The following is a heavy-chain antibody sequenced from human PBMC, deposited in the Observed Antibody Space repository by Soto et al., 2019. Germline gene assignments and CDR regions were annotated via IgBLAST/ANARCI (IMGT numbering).Heavy chain of an antibody. D-gene: IGHD3-10*01. CDR1: GFTFSSYS. CDR2: ISSSSSYI. Sequence: EVQLVESGGGLVKPGGSLRLSCAASGFTFSSYSMNWVRQAPGKGLEWVSSISSSSSYIYYADSVKGRFTNSRDNANNSLYLQMKSLRAEYTAVYYCARASGFSTGFGEEAVAFYIWGQGTMVTVSS. V-gene: IGHV3-21*01. CDR3: ARASGFSTGFGEEAVAFYI. J-gene: IGHJ3*02.